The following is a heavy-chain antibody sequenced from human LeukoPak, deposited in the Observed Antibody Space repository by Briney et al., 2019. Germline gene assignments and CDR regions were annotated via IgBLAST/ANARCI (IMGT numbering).Heavy chain of an antibody. CDR2: ISAYYGNT. Sequence: ASVTVSLTASGYTFSDYGVSWVRQAPGQGLEWMGRISAYYGNTNYLQKFQGRVTMTTDTSTATAYMELRSLRPSDTAVYFCARGPRYSYDSSILLFDYWGQGTLVTVSS. D-gene: IGHD3-22*01. CDR3: ARGPRYSYDSSILLFDY. V-gene: IGHV1-18*01. J-gene: IGHJ4*02. CDR1: GYTFSDYG.